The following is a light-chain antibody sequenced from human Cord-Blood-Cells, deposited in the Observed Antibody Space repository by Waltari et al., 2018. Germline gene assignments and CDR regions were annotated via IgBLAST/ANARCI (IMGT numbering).Light chain of an antibody. V-gene: IGLV3-19*01. CDR2: GKN. Sequence: SSELTQDPAVSVALGQTVRITGQGDSLTSYYARWSQQKPGQAPVLFIYGKNNRPSGIPDRFSGSSSGNTASLTITGAQAEDEADYYCNSRDSSGNHLGVFGGGTKLTVL. J-gene: IGLJ3*02. CDR3: NSRDSSGNHLGV. CDR1: SLTSYY.